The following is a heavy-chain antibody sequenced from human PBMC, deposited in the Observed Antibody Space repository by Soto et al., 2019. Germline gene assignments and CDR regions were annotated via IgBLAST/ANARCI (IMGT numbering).Heavy chain of an antibody. V-gene: IGHV3-30*18. CDR2: ISYDGSNK. Sequence: PGGSLRLSCAASGFTFSSYGMHWVRQAPGKGLEWVAVISYDGSNKYYADSVKGRFTISRGNSKNTLYLQMNSLRAEDTAVYYCAKDRMSGYCRGGSCYMGYHHYYRYGIDVWGQGPTVSVS. CDR3: AKDRMSGYCRGGSCYMGYHHYYRYGIDV. D-gene: IGHD2-15*01. J-gene: IGHJ6*02. CDR1: GFTFSSYG.